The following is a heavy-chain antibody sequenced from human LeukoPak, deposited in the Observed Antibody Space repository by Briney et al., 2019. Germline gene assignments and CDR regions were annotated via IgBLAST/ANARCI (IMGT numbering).Heavy chain of an antibody. CDR3: ARRHYEDGGAKHADY. CDR2: IHPSDFDT. CDR1: GYTFTSYW. V-gene: IGHV5-51*01. D-gene: IGHD2-21*01. Sequence: GESLKISCKGSGYTFTSYWIGWVRQMPGKGLEWMGIIHPSDFDTRYNPSFQDQVIISADRSITTAYLQLKSLKASDTGMYYCARRHYEDGGAKHADYWGQGTLVTVSS. J-gene: IGHJ4*02.